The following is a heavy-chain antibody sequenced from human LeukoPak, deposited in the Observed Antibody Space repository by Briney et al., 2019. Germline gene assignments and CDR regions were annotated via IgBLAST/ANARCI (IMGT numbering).Heavy chain of an antibody. J-gene: IGHJ4*02. Sequence: SETLSLTCTVSGGSISSGSYYWSWIRQPAGKGLEWIGYIYYSGSTNYNPSLKSRVTISVDTSKNQFSLKLSSVTAADTAVYYCARVSRDSSGWYATNYFDYWGQGTLVTVSS. CDR2: IYYSGST. CDR3: ARVSRDSSGWYATNYFDY. V-gene: IGHV4-61*10. D-gene: IGHD6-19*01. CDR1: GGSISSGSYY.